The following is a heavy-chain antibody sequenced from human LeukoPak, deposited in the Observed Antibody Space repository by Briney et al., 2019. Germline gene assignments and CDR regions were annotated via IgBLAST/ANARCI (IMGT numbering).Heavy chain of an antibody. J-gene: IGHJ6*03. D-gene: IGHD3-3*01. CDR3: AREVQAYDFWSTGYYMDV. CDR1: GGTFSSYA. Sequence: GASVKVSCKASGGTFSSYAISWVRQATGQGLEWMGWMNPNSGNTGYAQEFQGRVTITRNTSISTAYMELSSLRSEDTAVYYCAREVQAYDFWSTGYYMDVWGKGTTVTVSS. CDR2: MNPNSGNT. V-gene: IGHV1-8*03.